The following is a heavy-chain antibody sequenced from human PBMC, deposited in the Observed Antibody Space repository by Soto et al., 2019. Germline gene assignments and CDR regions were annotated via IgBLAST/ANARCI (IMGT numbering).Heavy chain of an antibody. V-gene: IGHV1-18*04. Sequence: GASVNVSCKASGYTFTSYGISWVRQAPGQGLEWMGWISAYNGNTNYAQKFQGRVTITADESTSTAYMELSSLRSEDTAVYYCARALLSHSYDSGGYDSYFHAMDVWGQGTPVTVS. CDR1: GYTFTSYG. J-gene: IGHJ6*02. D-gene: IGHD3-22*01. CDR3: ARALLSHSYDSGGYDSYFHAMDV. CDR2: ISAYNGNT.